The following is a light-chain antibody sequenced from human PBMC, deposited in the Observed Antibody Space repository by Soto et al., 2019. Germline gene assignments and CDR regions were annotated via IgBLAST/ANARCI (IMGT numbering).Light chain of an antibody. V-gene: IGLV2-14*01. J-gene: IGLJ1*01. CDR1: SSDVGGYNY. Sequence: QSALTQPASVSGSPGQSITISCTGTSSDVGGYNYVSWYQQHPDKAPKLMIYVVSNRPSGVSNRFSGSKSGTTASLTISGLQAEDEADYYCRSYTSSDTPSVFGTGTKVTVL. CDR3: RSYTSSDTPSV. CDR2: VVS.